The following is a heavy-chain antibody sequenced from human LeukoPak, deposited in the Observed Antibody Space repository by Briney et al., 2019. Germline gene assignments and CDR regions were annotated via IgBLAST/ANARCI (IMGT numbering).Heavy chain of an antibody. CDR2: IYYSGST. Sequence: SETLSLTCTVSGGSISSYYWSWIRQPPGKGLEWIGYIYYSGSTNYNPSLKSRVTISVDTSKNQFSLKLSSVTAADTAVYYCARALDSGSYSPGVYWGQGTLVTVSS. CDR3: ARALDSGSYSPGVY. J-gene: IGHJ4*02. CDR1: GGSISSYY. D-gene: IGHD3-10*01. V-gene: IGHV4-59*01.